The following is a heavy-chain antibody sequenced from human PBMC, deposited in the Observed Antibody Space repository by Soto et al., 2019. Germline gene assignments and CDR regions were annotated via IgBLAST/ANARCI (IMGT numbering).Heavy chain of an antibody. CDR3: AREMGAGPRMDV. Sequence: ASVKVSCKASGGTISSYTINWMRQAPGQGLAWMGSIIPMFGRTNYAQQFQDRVTIIADESATTAYMYLNCLTAEDTAVYFCAREMGAGPRMDVWGQGTTVTVSS. D-gene: IGHD2-8*01. V-gene: IGHV1-69*13. CDR1: GGTISSYT. CDR2: IIPMFGRT. J-gene: IGHJ6*02.